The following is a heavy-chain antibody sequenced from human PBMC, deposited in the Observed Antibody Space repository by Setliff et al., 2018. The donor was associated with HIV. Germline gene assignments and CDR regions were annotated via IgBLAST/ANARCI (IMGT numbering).Heavy chain of an antibody. J-gene: IGHJ6*03. CDR2: IYPSSGGT. CDR3: VRGTTVVMGDDVDNYHYSYLDV. CDR1: GYTFTGYY. D-gene: IGHD4-17*01. V-gene: IGHV1-2*06. Sequence: ASVKVSCKASGYTFTGYYIHWVRQAPGQGLEWMGRIYPSSGGTNFAQKFRGRVTMTRDTSISTAYMELSRLTSDDTAMYYCVRGTTVVMGDDVDNYHYSYLDVWGKGTTVTVSS.